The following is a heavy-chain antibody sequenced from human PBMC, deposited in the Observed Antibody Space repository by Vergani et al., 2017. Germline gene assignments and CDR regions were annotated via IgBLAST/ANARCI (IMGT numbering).Heavy chain of an antibody. CDR1: GFTFDDYA. J-gene: IGHJ3*01. CDR3: AKDIDSGWNDAFDF. Sequence: EVQLVESGGGLVQPGRSLRLSCAASGFTFDDYAMHWVRQAPGKGLEWVSGISWNSGSRSYADSVKGRFTISRDNAKNSLYLQMNSLRAEDTALSYCAKDIDSGWNDAFDFWGQGTMVTVSS. CDR2: ISWNSGSR. D-gene: IGHD6-19*01. V-gene: IGHV3-9*01.